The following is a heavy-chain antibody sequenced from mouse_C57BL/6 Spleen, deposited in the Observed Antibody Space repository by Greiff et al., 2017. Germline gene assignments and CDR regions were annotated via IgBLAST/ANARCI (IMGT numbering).Heavy chain of an antibody. CDR2: ISSGGDYI. Sequence: EVQLVESGEGLVKPGGSLKLSCAASGFTFSSYAMSWVRQTPEKRLEWVAYISSGGDYIYYADTVKGRFTISRDNARNTLYLQMSSLKSEDTAMYYCTRHDYDGGYYAMDYWGQGTSVTVSS. V-gene: IGHV5-9-1*02. CDR3: TRHDYDGGYYAMDY. CDR1: GFTFSSYA. D-gene: IGHD2-4*01. J-gene: IGHJ4*01.